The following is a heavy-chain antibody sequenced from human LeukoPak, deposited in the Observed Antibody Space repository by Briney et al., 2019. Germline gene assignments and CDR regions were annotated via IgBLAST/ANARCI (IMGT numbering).Heavy chain of an antibody. CDR2: ISSSSSYI. CDR1: GFTFSSYS. CDR3: ARGGVTTSWFDL. D-gene: IGHD4-11*01. J-gene: IGHJ5*02. V-gene: IGHV3-21*01. Sequence: GGSLRLSCAAAGFTFSSYSMNWVRQARGKGMEWVSSISSSSSYIYYADSVKGRFTISRDNAKNSLYLQMNSLRAEDTAVYYCARGGVTTSWFDLWGQGTLVSVSS.